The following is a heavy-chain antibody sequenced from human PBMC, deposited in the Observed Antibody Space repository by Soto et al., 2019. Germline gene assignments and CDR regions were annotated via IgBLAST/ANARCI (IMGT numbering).Heavy chain of an antibody. D-gene: IGHD5-12*01. CDR2: IYYSGST. J-gene: IGHJ4*02. V-gene: IGHV4-59*01. CDR1: GGSISSYY. Sequence: PSETLSLTCTVSGGSISSYYWSWIRQPPGKGLEWIGYIYYSGSTNYNPSLRSRVTISVDTSKNQFSLKLSSVTAADTAVYYCARDLPSGNPDYWGQGTLVTVSS. CDR3: ARDLPSGNPDY.